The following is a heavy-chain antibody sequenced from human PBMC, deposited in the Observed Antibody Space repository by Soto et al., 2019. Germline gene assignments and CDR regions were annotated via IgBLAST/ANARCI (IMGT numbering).Heavy chain of an antibody. CDR3: GYFDP. V-gene: IGHV5-51*01. D-gene: IGHD4-17*01. CDR1: GYSFTSYW. Sequence: PGVSLKISCKGSGYSFTSYWIGWVRQMPGKGLEWMGIIYPGDSDTRYSPSFQGQVTISADKSISTAADTAVYYCARETYGDYVGYFDPWGQGIQVTVSS. CDR2: IYPGDSDT. J-gene: IGHJ5*02.